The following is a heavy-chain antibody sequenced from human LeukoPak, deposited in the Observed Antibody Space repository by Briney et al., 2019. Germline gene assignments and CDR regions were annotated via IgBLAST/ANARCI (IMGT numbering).Heavy chain of an antibody. J-gene: IGHJ4*02. D-gene: IGHD3-22*01. V-gene: IGHV3-73*01. CDR2: IRSKTNNYAT. Sequence: GGSLKLSCAASGFTFSDTAMHWVRQASGKGLEWVGRIRSKTNNYATEYAAPVKGRFTISRDDSKNTAYLQMNSLKIEDTAMYYCTRLYYDSNGYGFVAYWGQGTLVTVSS. CDR1: GFTFSDTA. CDR3: TRLYYDSNGYGFVAY.